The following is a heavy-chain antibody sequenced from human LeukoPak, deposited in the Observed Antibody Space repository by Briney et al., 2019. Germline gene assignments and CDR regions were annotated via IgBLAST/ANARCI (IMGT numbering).Heavy chain of an antibody. CDR2: TSGSGGST. D-gene: IGHD3-22*01. CDR3: AKDRGRYYDSSGYYWGYYFDS. V-gene: IGHV3-23*01. Sequence: GGSLRLSCAASGFTFSNYAVNWVRQAPGKGLEWVSATSGSGGSTYYADSVKGRFTISRDNSKNTLYLQMSSLRAEDTAVYYCAKDRGRYYDSSGYYWGYYFDSWGQGILVTVST. J-gene: IGHJ4*02. CDR1: GFTFSNYA.